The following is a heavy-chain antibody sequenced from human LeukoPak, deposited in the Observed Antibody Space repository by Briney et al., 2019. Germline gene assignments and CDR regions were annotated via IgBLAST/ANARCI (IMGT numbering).Heavy chain of an antibody. CDR3: ARGPGPTTND. Sequence: SVKGRFTISRDNSKNTLYLQMNSLRVEDTAVYYCARGPGPTTNDWGQGTLVTVSS. D-gene: IGHD4-11*01. V-gene: IGHV3-53*01. J-gene: IGHJ4*02.